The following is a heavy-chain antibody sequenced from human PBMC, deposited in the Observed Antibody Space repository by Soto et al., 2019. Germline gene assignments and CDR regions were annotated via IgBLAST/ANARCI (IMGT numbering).Heavy chain of an antibody. V-gene: IGHV4-34*01. CDR2: INPSGSI. CDR3: ATFVGATTVTRGSPRDY. CDR1: GGSFSGYH. D-gene: IGHD4-4*01. Sequence: VQLQQWGAGLLKPSETLSLTCAVYGGSFSGYHWSWFRQPPGKGLEWIGEINPSGSINYNPSLKSRVTISVEPSKNQFSLNLSSVTAADTAVYYCATFVGATTVTRGSPRDYWGQGTLVTVSS. J-gene: IGHJ4*02.